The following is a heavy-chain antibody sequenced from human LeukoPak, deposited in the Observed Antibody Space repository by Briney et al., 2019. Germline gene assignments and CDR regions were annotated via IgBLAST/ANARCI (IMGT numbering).Heavy chain of an antibody. CDR3: ARSIVNFCSSTSCYSWFDP. Sequence: GSSVKVSCXASGGTFSSYAISWVRQAPGQGLEWMGGTIPIFGAANYEQKFQGRVTITADESTSTAYIELSSLRSEDTAVYYCARSIVNFCSSTSCYSWFDPWGQGTPVTVYS. D-gene: IGHD2-2*02. CDR1: GGTFSSYA. V-gene: IGHV1-69*01. CDR2: TIPIFGAA. J-gene: IGHJ5*02.